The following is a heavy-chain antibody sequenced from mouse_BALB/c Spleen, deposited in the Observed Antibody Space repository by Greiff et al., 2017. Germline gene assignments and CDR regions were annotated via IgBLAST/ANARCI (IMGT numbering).Heavy chain of an antibody. V-gene: IGHV3-2*02. J-gene: IGHJ3*01. CDR3: ARVAYDYDGAWFAY. Sequence: ESGPGLVKPSQSLSLTCTVTGYSITSDYAWNWIRQFPGNKLEWMGYISYSGSTSYNPSLKSRISITRDTSKNQFFLQLNSVTTEDTATYYCARVAYDYDGAWFAYWGQGTLVTVSA. CDR1: GYSITSDYA. CDR2: ISYSGST. D-gene: IGHD2-4*01.